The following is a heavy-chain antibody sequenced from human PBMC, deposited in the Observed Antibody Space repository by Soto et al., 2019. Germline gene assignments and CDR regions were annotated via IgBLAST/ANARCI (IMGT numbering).Heavy chain of an antibody. V-gene: IGHV4-34*01. D-gene: IGHD4-17*01. CDR2: INHSGST. CDR1: GGSFSGYY. J-gene: IGHJ4*02. Sequence: SETLSLTCAVYGGSFSGYYWSWIRQPPGKGLEWIGEINHSGSTNYNPSLKNRVTISVDTSKNQFSLKLSSVTAADTAVYYCARVVDYGGTSGEGIWSQGTLVTVSS. CDR3: ARVVDYGGTSGEGI.